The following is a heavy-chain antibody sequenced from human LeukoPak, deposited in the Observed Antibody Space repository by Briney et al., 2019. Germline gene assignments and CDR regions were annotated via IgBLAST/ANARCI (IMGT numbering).Heavy chain of an antibody. CDR3: ASSGSYRFDY. V-gene: IGHV3-7*01. CDR1: GLTFSSSW. J-gene: IGHJ4*02. D-gene: IGHD1-26*01. CDR2: INPDGIKR. Sequence: GGPLRLSCAVSGLTFSSSWMDWVRQAPGKGLEWVASINPDGIKRYSADSVKGRFTISRDNARNSLYLQMDSLRDEDTAVYYCASSGSYRFDYWGREPWSPSPQ.